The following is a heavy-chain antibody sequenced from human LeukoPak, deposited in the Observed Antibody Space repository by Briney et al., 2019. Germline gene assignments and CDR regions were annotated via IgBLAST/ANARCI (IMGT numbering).Heavy chain of an antibody. CDR1: GFTFSSYA. CDR2: IIGSGGAT. Sequence: GGSLILSCAASGFTFSSYAMSLVRQAPGKGLEWVSAIIGSGGATYYADSVKSRFTISRDNSKNTLSLQMNSLRAEDTAVYYCANPPTYCSSTACYAPFDYWGQGTLVTVSS. J-gene: IGHJ4*02. D-gene: IGHD2-2*01. V-gene: IGHV3-23*01. CDR3: ANPPTYCSSTACYAPFDY.